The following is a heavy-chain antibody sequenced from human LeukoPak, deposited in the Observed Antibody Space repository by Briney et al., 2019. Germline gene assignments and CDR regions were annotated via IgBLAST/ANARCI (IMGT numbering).Heavy chain of an antibody. J-gene: IGHJ4*02. CDR3: ARMGYCTRATCGGAFDF. D-gene: IGHD2-8*01. CDR1: GYTFTSCA. CDR2: INTNTENP. Sequence: GASVKVSCTASGYTFTSCAMNWVRQAPGQGLEWMGWINTNTENPAYAQGFTGRFVFSLDTSVSTAYLQINSLKTEDTAVYYCARMGYCTRATCGGAFDFWGQGTLVTVSS. V-gene: IGHV7-4-1*02.